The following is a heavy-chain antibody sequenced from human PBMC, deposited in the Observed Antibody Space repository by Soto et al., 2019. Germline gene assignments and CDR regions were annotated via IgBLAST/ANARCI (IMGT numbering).Heavy chain of an antibody. CDR3: ARLTVVNLRQRWFDP. J-gene: IGHJ5*02. V-gene: IGHV4-39*01. D-gene: IGHD2-15*01. CDR2: VYYGGIS. Sequence: QMQLQESGPGLVKPSETLSLTCTVSGCSINSNSYYWAWIRQPPGKGLEWIGNVYYGGISYFNPSLRSRVTISVDTSNNQFSLKLKSVTAADTAVYYCARLTVVNLRQRWFDPWGQGTLVTVSS. CDR1: GCSINSNSYY.